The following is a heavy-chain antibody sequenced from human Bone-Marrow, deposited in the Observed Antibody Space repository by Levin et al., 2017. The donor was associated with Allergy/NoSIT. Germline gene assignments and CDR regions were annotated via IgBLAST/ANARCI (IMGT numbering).Heavy chain of an antibody. Sequence: PGGSLRLSCTASGFTFSTYAMTWVRQAPGKGLEWVSVISASGGSTYYADSVKGRFIISRDNSKNTLYLQMNSLRAEDTAVYYCARDPNYSDSTGYYYYWYFDLWGRGTLVTVSS. CDR2: ISASGGST. J-gene: IGHJ2*01. CDR1: GFTFSTYA. D-gene: IGHD3-22*01. CDR3: ARDPNYSDSTGYYYYWYFDL. V-gene: IGHV3-23*01.